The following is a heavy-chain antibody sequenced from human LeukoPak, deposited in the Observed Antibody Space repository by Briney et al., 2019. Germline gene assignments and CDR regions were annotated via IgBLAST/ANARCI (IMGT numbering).Heavy chain of an antibody. V-gene: IGHV3-53*01. CDR2: IYSGGST. D-gene: IGHD3-3*01. CDR1: GFTVSSNY. Sequence: PGGSLRLSCATSGFTVSSNYMSWVRQAPGKGLEWVSVIYSGGSTYYADSVKGRFTISRDNSKSTLYIQMNSLRAEDTAVYYCAGGLYYDFWSGPYYFDYWGQGTLVTVSS. J-gene: IGHJ4*02. CDR3: AGGLYYDFWSGPYYFDY.